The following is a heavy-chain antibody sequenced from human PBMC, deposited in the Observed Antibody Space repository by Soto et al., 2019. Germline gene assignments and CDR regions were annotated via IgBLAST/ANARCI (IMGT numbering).Heavy chain of an antibody. J-gene: IGHJ4*02. D-gene: IGHD5-18*01. CDR2: IYSGGST. CDR1: GFTVSSNY. CDR3: ARIGRSVDTAMFLDY. V-gene: IGHV3-53*04. Sequence: EVQLVESGGGLVQPGGSLRLSCAASGFTVSSNYMSWVRQAPGKGLEWVSVIYSGGSTYYADSVKGRFTISRHNSKNTLYLQMNSLRAEDTAVYYCARIGRSVDTAMFLDYWGQGTLVTVSS.